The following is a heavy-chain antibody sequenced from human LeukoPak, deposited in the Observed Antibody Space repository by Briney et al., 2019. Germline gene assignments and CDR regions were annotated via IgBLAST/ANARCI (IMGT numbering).Heavy chain of an antibody. J-gene: IGHJ4*02. V-gene: IGHV1-2*02. Sequence: ASVKASCKTSGYTFTGYFIHWVRQAPGQGLEWMGWINPDSGGTNFAQKFQGRVTVSRDTSISTAYMELSRLRSDDTAVYYCAKESRGWYFDYWGQGTLVTVSS. CDR1: GYTFTGYF. D-gene: IGHD6-19*01. CDR2: INPDSGGT. CDR3: AKESRGWYFDY.